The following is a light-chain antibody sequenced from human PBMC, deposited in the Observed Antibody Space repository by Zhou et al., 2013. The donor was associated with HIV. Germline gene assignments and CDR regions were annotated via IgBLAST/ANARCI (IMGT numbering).Light chain of an antibody. J-gene: IGKJ5*01. Sequence: DIQMTQSPSSLSASVGDRVTITCRASQSINSYLNWYQQKPGKAPKLLIYAASSLQSRVPSRFSGSGSGTDFTLTISSLQPEDFATYYCQQSYSTPQTFGQGTRLEIK. CDR2: AAS. CDR3: QQSYSTPQT. V-gene: IGKV1-39*01. CDR1: QSINSY.